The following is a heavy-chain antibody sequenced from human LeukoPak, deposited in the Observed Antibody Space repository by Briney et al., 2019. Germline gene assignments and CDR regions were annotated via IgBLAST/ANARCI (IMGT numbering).Heavy chain of an antibody. Sequence: GASVKVSSKPSGGTFSSYAISWVRQAPGQGLEWMGRIIPILGIANYAQKLQGRVTITADKSTSTAYMELSSLRSEDTAVYYCARDPGGVTLEQGGQGTLVSVSS. CDR3: ARDPGGVTLEQ. CDR2: IIPILGIA. D-gene: IGHD1/OR15-1a*01. V-gene: IGHV1-69*04. J-gene: IGHJ4*02. CDR1: GGTFSSYA.